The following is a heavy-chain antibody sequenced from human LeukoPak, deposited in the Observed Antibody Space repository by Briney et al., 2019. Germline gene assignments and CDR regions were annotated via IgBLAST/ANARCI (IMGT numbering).Heavy chain of an antibody. Sequence: PGGTLRLSCAASGFTFSSYGMHWVRQAPGKGLEWVAVISYDGSNKYYADSVKGRLTISRDNSKNTLYLQMNSLRAEDTAVYYCAKLPGWFGEPRGWFDPWGQGTLVTVSS. CDR2: ISYDGSNK. J-gene: IGHJ5*02. CDR3: AKLPGWFGEPRGWFDP. D-gene: IGHD3-10*01. V-gene: IGHV3-30*18. CDR1: GFTFSSYG.